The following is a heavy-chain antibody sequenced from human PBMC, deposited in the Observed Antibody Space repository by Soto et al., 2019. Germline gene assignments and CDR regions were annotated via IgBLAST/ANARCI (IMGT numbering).Heavy chain of an antibody. D-gene: IGHD3-10*01. CDR1: GGSFSGYY. V-gene: IGHV4-34*01. J-gene: IGHJ3*02. CDR2: INHSGST. CDR3: ARRTAPQGVWLGELQAFDI. Sequence: SETLSLTCAVSGGSFSGYYWTWIRQPPGTGLEWIGEINHSGSTNYNPSLKSRVTISVDTSKNQFSLKLSSVTAADTAVYYCARRTAPQGVWLGELQAFDIWGQGTMVTVS.